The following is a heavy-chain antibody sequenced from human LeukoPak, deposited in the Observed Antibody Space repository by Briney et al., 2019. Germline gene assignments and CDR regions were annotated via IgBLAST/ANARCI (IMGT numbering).Heavy chain of an antibody. D-gene: IGHD1-1*01. Sequence: ASVKVSCKASGYTFTSYSISWVRQAPGQGLEWMGWIFTYNGDTMYEKKFQGRVSMTTDSSTNTVYLELRSLRSDDTAVYYCARGKEREPFDFWGQGTLVAVS. CDR1: GYTFTSYS. V-gene: IGHV1-18*04. J-gene: IGHJ4*02. CDR3: ARGKEREPFDF. CDR2: IFTYNGDT.